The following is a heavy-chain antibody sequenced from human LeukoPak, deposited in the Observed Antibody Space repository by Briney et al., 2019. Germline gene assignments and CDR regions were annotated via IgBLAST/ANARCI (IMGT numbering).Heavy chain of an antibody. V-gene: IGHV3-66*01. CDR2: IYSGGST. CDR1: GFTVSSNY. CDR3: AKADGSSGDDAFDI. Sequence: GGSLRLSCAASGFTVSSNYMSWVRQAPGKGLEWVSVIYSGGSTYYADSVKGRFTISRDNSKNTLYLQMNSLRAEDTAVYYCAKADGSSGDDAFDIWGQGTMVTVSS. D-gene: IGHD1-26*01. J-gene: IGHJ3*02.